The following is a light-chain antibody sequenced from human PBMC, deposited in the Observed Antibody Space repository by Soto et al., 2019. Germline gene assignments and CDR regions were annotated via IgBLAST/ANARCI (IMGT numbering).Light chain of an antibody. CDR1: QSVSSSY. J-gene: IGKJ1*01. CDR2: GAS. Sequence: EIVLTQSPGTLYLSPGERATLSCRASQSVSSSYLARYQQKPGQAPRLLIYGASSRATGIPDRFSGSGSGTDFTLTISRLEPEDFAVYYCQQYGSSPQTFGQGTKGESK. V-gene: IGKV3-20*01. CDR3: QQYGSSPQT.